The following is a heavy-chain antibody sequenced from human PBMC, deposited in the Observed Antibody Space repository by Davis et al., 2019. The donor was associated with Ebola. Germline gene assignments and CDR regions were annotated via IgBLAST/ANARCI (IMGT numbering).Heavy chain of an antibody. D-gene: IGHD2-15*01. V-gene: IGHV3-21*01. Sequence: RGSLTLSCPPSTLTFGTYSMSWVRQAPGKGLGWVSSISSDSAYTSYADSAKGRFTISRDNAKNSLYLQMTSLRAEDTAVYYCESLKRYCSGGSCYSTYGMDVWGQGTTVTVSS. CDR2: ISSDSAYT. J-gene: IGHJ6*02. CDR3: ESLKRYCSGGSCYSTYGMDV. CDR1: TLTFGTYS.